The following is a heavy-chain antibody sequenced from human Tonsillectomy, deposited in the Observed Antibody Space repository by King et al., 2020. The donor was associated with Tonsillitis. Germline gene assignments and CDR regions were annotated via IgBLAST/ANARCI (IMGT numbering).Heavy chain of an antibody. J-gene: IGHJ4*02. CDR2: IKQDGSEK. D-gene: IGHD5-12*01. CDR3: ARGDIVATMGFDY. V-gene: IGHV3-7*03. Sequence: VQLVESGGGLVQPGGSLRLSCVASGFTFSTYWMSWVRQAPGKGLEWVANIKQDGSEKYYVDSVKGRSTISRDNAKNSLYLQINSLRAEDTAVYYCARGDIVATMGFDYWGQGTLVTVSS. CDR1: GFTFSTYW.